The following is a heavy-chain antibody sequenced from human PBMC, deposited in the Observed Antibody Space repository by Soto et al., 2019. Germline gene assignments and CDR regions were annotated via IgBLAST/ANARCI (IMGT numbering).Heavy chain of an antibody. CDR2: IIPLFGIT. J-gene: IGHJ4*02. D-gene: IGHD2-2*01. CDR3: ATFYGGDCTTTTCYGDFDY. Sequence: QVQLVQSGAEVQKPGSSVKVSCKASGGIFNRYSVSWVRQAPGQGLEWVGRIIPLFGITNYAQKFQGRVMITADKSTNTAYMEVNGLRSEDTALYYCATFYGGDCTTTTCYGDFDYWGQGTLVTVTS. CDR1: GGIFNRYS. V-gene: IGHV1-69*02.